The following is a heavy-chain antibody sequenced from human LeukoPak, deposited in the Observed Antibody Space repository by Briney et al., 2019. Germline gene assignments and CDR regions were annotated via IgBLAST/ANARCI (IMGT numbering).Heavy chain of an antibody. CDR2: ISASGGGR. Sequence: GGSLRLSCAASGFTFSSFAMSWVRQAPGKGLEWVSTISASGGGRYYADSVKGRFTISRDNSKNTLYLQMNSLRAEDTAVYYCAKFSSSWFINFDYWGQGTLVTVSS. J-gene: IGHJ4*02. CDR1: GFTFSSFA. CDR3: AKFSSSWFINFDY. D-gene: IGHD6-13*01. V-gene: IGHV3-23*01.